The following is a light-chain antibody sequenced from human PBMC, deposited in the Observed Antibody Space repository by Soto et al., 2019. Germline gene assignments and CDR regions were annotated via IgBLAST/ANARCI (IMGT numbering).Light chain of an antibody. CDR2: DAS. Sequence: IHMTLSPSTLSASVGDRVTITCRASQSIGRFLAWYQQKPGEAPKLLIYDASALPRGVPSRFSGSGYGTKFTLTIASLQTDDFATYYCQQYETFSGTFGPGTKVDIK. CDR1: QSIGRF. J-gene: IGKJ1*01. CDR3: QQYETFSGT. V-gene: IGKV1-5*01.